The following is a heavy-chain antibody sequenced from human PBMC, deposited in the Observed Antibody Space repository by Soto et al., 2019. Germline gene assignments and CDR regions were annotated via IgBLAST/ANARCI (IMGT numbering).Heavy chain of an antibody. D-gene: IGHD2-15*01. Sequence: QLQLQESGSGLVKPSQTLSLTCAVSGGSISSGGYSWSWIRQPPGKGLEGIGYIYHSGSTYYNPSLKSRLPISVDGYKHQFPVKLSSVTAADTAVYYCARGSMVVADTPLSWFGPWGQGTLVTGSS. V-gene: IGHV4-30-2*01. CDR3: ARGSMVVADTPLSWFGP. CDR1: GGSISSGGYS. J-gene: IGHJ5*02. CDR2: IYHSGST.